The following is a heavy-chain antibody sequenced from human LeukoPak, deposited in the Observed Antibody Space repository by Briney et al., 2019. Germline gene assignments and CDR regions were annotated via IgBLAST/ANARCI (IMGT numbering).Heavy chain of an antibody. CDR1: GFTFKNCA. Sequence: PGGSLRLSCVASGFTFKNCAMSWVRQAPGKGLEWVFGINYSGGHKYYADSVKGRFTISRDSSKNTLSLQMNSLTTEDTAVYYCAKDDSMTLDHFDYWGQGALVTVSS. D-gene: IGHD4-11*01. CDR2: INYSGGHK. V-gene: IGHV3-23*01. CDR3: AKDDSMTLDHFDY. J-gene: IGHJ4*02.